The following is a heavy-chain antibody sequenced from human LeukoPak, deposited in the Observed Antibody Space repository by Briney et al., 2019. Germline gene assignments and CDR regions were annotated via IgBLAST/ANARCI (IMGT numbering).Heavy chain of an antibody. Sequence: ASVKVSCKASGYTFTSYGISWVRQAPGQGLEWMGWISAYNGNTNYAQKLQGRVTMTRDTSTSTVYMELSSLRSEDTAVYYCARHGSSWNFDYWGQGTLVTVSS. CDR1: GYTFTSYG. CDR3: ARHGSSWNFDY. D-gene: IGHD6-13*01. J-gene: IGHJ4*02. CDR2: ISAYNGNT. V-gene: IGHV1-18*01.